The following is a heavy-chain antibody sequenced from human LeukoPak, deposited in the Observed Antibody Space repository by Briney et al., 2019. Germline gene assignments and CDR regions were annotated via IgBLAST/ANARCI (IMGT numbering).Heavy chain of an antibody. V-gene: IGHV3-30*18. CDR3: AKVVYTSSWYPPFDY. J-gene: IGHJ4*02. CDR2: ISYDGSNE. CDR1: GFTFSSYG. D-gene: IGHD6-13*01. Sequence: GGSLRLSCAASGFTFSSYGMHWVRQAPGKGLEWVAVISYDGSNEYYADSVKGRFTISRDNSKNTLYLQMNSLRVEDTALYYCAKVVYTSSWYPPFDYWGQGTLVTVSS.